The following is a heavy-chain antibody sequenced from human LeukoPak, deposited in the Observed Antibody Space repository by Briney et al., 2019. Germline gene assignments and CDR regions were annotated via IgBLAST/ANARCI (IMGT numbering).Heavy chain of an antibody. J-gene: IGHJ6*03. CDR3: ARDQRYSSSYYYYYYMDV. CDR2: MNPNSGNT. V-gene: IGHV1-8*03. Sequence: ASVKVSCKASGYTFTSYDINWVRQATGQGLEWMGWMNPNSGNTGYAQKFQGRVTITTDESTSTAYMELSSLRSEDTAVYYCARDQRYSSSYYYYYYMDVWGKGTTVTVSS. CDR1: GYTFTSYD. D-gene: IGHD6-6*01.